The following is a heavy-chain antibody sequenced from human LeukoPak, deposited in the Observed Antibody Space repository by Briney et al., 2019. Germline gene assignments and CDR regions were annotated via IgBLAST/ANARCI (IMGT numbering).Heavy chain of an antibody. J-gene: IGHJ4*02. CDR1: GFTFSSYA. Sequence: GSLRLSCAASGFTFSSYAMSWVRQAPGKGLEWVSAISGSGGSTYYADSVKGRFTISRDNSKNTLYLQMNSLRAEDTAVYYCAKGGITIFGVVIIPNRYFDYWGQGTLVTVSS. D-gene: IGHD3-3*01. V-gene: IGHV3-23*01. CDR3: AKGGITIFGVVIIPNRYFDY. CDR2: ISGSGGST.